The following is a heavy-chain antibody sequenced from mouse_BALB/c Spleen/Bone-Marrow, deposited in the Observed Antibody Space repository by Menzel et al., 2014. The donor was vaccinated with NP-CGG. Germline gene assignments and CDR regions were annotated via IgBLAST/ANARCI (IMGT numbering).Heavy chain of an antibody. D-gene: IGHD1-2*01. J-gene: IGHJ2*01. V-gene: IGHV3-8*02. Sequence: EVQLQQSGPSLVKPSQTLSLTCSVTGDSITSGYWNWIRKFPGNKLEYMGYITYSGNTYYNPSLISRISITRDTSKNQYYLQLNSVTTEDTATYYCTRDYYGPWGQGTTLTVSS. CDR1: GDSITSGY. CDR3: TRDYYGP. CDR2: ITYSGNT.